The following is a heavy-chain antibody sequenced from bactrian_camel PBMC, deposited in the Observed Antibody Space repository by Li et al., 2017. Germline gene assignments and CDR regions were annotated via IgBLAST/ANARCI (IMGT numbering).Heavy chain of an antibody. D-gene: IGHD5*01. CDR1: EAASYSHYC. V-gene: IGHV3S53*01. J-gene: IGHJ4*01. CDR2: VDSDGRI. CDR3: AADSVGRCRARGWVERPSVAAYDY. Sequence: HVQLVESGGGSVQAGGSLTVSCSLSEAASYSHYCMGWLRQAPGKEPEVIAAVDSDGRIAYADSVKGRFTISRDAAKNTVILQMNSLKPEDSATYYCAADSVGRCRARGWVERPSVAAYDYWGQGTQVTVS.